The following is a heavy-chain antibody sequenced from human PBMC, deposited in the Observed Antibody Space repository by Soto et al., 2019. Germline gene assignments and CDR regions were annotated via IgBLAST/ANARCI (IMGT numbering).Heavy chain of an antibody. J-gene: IGHJ3*02. CDR1: GFTVSSNY. CDR2: IYSGGST. Sequence: GGSLRLSCAASGFTVSSNYMSWVRQAPGKGLEWVSVIYSGGSTYYADSVKGRFTISRDNSKNTLYLQMNSLRAEDTAVYYCASTGGYCSSTSCPNDAFDIWGQGTMVTVSS. D-gene: IGHD2-2*01. CDR3: ASTGGYCSSTSCPNDAFDI. V-gene: IGHV3-66*01.